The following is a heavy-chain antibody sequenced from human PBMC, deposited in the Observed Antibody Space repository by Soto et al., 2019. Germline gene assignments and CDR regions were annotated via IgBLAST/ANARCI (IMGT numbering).Heavy chain of an antibody. V-gene: IGHV4-4*07. D-gene: IGHD4-17*01. CDR3: ARDDFGRHTRAFDP. Sequence: SETLSLTCTVSGDFISYYSWAWIRQSAGKGLDWIRRVYSTVTIFYNPSLKSRATMSVDTSKNQFSLKLTSVNAADTAVYYCARDDFGRHTRAFDPWGQGAVVTFSS. J-gene: IGHJ5*02. CDR1: GDFISYYS. CDR2: VYSTVTI.